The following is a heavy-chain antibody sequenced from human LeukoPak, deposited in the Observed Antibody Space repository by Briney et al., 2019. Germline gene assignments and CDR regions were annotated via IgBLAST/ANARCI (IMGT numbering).Heavy chain of an antibody. D-gene: IGHD3-9*01. CDR1: GGSISSYY. CDR2: IYTSGST. V-gene: IGHV4-4*07. Sequence: SETLSLTCTVSGGSISSYYWSWIQQPAGKGLEWIGRIYTSGSTNYNPSLKSRVTMSVDTSKNQFSLKLSSVTAADTAVYYCARGVGTFRGVFYYFDYWGQGTLVTVSS. CDR3: ARGVGTFRGVFYYFDY. J-gene: IGHJ4*02.